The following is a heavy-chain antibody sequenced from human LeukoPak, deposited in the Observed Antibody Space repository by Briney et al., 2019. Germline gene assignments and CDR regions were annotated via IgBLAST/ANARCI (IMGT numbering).Heavy chain of an antibody. D-gene: IGHD3-16*02. Sequence: GASVKVSCKASGYTFTGYYMHWVRQAPGQGLEWMGWINPNSGGTNYAQKFQGRVTMTRDTSISTAYMELSRLRSDDTAVYYCARVFDMITFGGVIAPTQYYFDYWGQGTLVTVSS. CDR2: INPNSGGT. CDR1: GYTFTGYY. J-gene: IGHJ4*02. CDR3: ARVFDMITFGGVIAPTQYYFDY. V-gene: IGHV1-2*02.